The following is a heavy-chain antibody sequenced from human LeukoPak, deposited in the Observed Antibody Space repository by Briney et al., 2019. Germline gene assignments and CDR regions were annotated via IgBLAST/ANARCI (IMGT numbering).Heavy chain of an antibody. CDR2: IYYSGST. Sequence: SETLSLTCTVSGGSISSYYWSWIRQPPGKGLEWIGYIYYSGSTNYNPSLKSRVTISVDTSKNQFSLKLSSVTAADTAVYYCARVGHFRGVKHFDYWGQGTLVTVSS. D-gene: IGHD3-10*01. J-gene: IGHJ4*02. V-gene: IGHV4-59*01. CDR1: GGSISSYY. CDR3: ARVGHFRGVKHFDY.